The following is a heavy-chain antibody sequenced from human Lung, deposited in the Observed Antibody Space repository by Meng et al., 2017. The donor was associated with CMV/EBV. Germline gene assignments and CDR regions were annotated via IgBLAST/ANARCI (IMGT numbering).Heavy chain of an antibody. J-gene: IGHJ5*02. D-gene: IGHD6-19*01. CDR3: ATSRGSGWYRIGWFDP. V-gene: IGHV3-21*01. CDR1: GFTFSSYS. CDR2: ISSSSSYI. Sequence: GGSXRLSCAASGFTFSSYSMNWVRQAPGKGLEWVSSISSSSSYIYYADSVKGRFTISRDNAKNSLYLQMNSLRAEDTAVYYCATSRGSGWYRIGWFDPWGQGTLVTVSS.